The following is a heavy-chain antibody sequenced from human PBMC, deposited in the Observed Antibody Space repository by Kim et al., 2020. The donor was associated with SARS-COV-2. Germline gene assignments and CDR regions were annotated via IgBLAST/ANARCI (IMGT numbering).Heavy chain of an antibody. J-gene: IGHJ6*02. CDR3: ARDQRYYGSGSYYPYYYYGMDV. Sequence: SETLSLTCTVSGGSISSYYWSWIRQPPGKGLEWIGYIYYSGSTNYNPSLKSRVTISVDTSKNQFSLKLSSVTAADTAVYYCARDQRYYGSGSYYPYYYYGMDVWGQGTTVTVSS. CDR2: IYYSGST. D-gene: IGHD3-10*01. CDR1: GGSISSYY. V-gene: IGHV4-59*13.